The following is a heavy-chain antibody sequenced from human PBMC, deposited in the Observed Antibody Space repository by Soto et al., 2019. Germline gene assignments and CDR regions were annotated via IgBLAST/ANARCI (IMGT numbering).Heavy chain of an antibody. CDR3: ARASSGSLYYFDY. D-gene: IGHD1-26*01. CDR1: GYTFTSYY. V-gene: IGHV1-46*01. Sequence: QVQLVQSGAEVKKPGASVKVSCKASGYTFTSYYMHWVRQAPGQGLEWMGIINPSGGSTSYAQKFRGRVTMTRDASTSTAYMELSSLRSEDTAVYYCARASSGSLYYFDYWGQGTLVTVSS. J-gene: IGHJ4*02. CDR2: INPSGGST.